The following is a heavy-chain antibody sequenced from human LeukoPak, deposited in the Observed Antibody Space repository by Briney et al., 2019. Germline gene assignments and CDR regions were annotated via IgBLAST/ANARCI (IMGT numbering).Heavy chain of an antibody. V-gene: IGHV1-69*05. CDR3: ARYCGGDCYSGNDY. Sequence: SVKVSCKASGSTFSSYAISWVRQAPGQGLEWMGGIIPIFGTANYAQKFQGRVTITTDESTSTAYMELSSLRSEDTAVYYWARYCGGDCYSGNDYWGQGTLVTVSS. J-gene: IGHJ4*02. CDR1: GSTFSSYA. CDR2: IIPIFGTA. D-gene: IGHD2-21*02.